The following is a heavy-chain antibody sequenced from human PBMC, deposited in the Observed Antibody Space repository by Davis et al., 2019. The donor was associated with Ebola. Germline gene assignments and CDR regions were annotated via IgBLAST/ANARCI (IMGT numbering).Heavy chain of an antibody. Sequence: GESLKISCAASGLTFSRYGMHWVRQAPGKGLEWVANIKQDGSEKYYVDSVKGRFTISRGNAKNSLYLQMNSLRAEDTAVYYCARDRPQYDFWSGYVDYWGQGTLVTVSS. J-gene: IGHJ4*02. CDR1: GLTFSRYG. CDR3: ARDRPQYDFWSGYVDY. D-gene: IGHD3-3*01. V-gene: IGHV3-7*01. CDR2: IKQDGSEK.